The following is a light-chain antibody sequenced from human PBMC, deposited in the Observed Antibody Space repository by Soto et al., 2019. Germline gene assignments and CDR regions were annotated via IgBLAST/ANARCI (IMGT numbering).Light chain of an antibody. CDR3: SSYPSSSTPVYV. Sequence: QSALTQPASVSGSPGQSITISCTGTSSDVGGYNYVSWYQQHPGKAPKLMIYDVSNRPSGVSNRFSGSKSGNTASLTISGLQAEDEADYYCSSYPSSSTPVYVFGPGTKLTVL. V-gene: IGLV2-14*01. CDR1: SSDVGGYNY. J-gene: IGLJ1*01. CDR2: DVS.